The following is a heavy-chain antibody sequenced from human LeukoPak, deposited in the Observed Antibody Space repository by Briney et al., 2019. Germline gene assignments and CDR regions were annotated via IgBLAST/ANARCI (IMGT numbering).Heavy chain of an antibody. V-gene: IGHV3-21*01. Sequence: GGSLRLSCAASGLTFSSYSMNWVRQAPGKGLEWVSSISSSSSYIYYADSVKGRFTISRDNAKNSLYLQMNSLRAEDTAVYYCARAYDYVWGSKAAIDYWGQGTLVTVSS. CDR3: ARAYDYVWGSKAAIDY. D-gene: IGHD3-16*01. CDR1: GLTFSSYS. CDR2: ISSSSSYI. J-gene: IGHJ4*02.